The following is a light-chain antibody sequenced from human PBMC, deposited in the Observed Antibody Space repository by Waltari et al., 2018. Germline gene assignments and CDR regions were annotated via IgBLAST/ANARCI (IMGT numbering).Light chain of an antibody. CDR1: QSVRGT. CDR3: QHYVSLPVT. J-gene: IGKJ1*01. CDR2: AAS. Sequence: SCRGSQSVRGTLAWYQQKPGQPPRRLIYAASTRATGIPDRFSGSGSGTDFSLTISRLEPEDFAVYYCQHYVSLPVTYGQGTKVEIK. V-gene: IGKV3-20*01.